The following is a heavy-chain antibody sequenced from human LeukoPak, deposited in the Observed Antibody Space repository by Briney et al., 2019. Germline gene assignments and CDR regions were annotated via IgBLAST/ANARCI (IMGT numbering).Heavy chain of an antibody. Sequence: GASVKVSCKASGYTFTGYYMHWVRQAPGQGLEWMGRINPNGGGTNYAQKFQGRVTMTRDTSISTAYMELSRLRSDDTAVYYCARVGYSYGEIDYWGQGTLVTVSS. J-gene: IGHJ4*02. CDR2: INPNGGGT. V-gene: IGHV1-2*06. D-gene: IGHD5-18*01. CDR3: ARVGYSYGEIDY. CDR1: GYTFTGYY.